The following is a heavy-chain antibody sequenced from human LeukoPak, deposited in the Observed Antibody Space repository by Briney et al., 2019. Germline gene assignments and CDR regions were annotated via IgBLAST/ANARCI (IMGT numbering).Heavy chain of an antibody. CDR3: ARHVDEYYYDSSGYYYSDY. D-gene: IGHD3-22*01. CDR1: GYSFTSYW. Sequence: GESLKISCKGSGYSFTSYWIGRVRQMPGKGLEWMGIIYPGDSDTRYSPSFQGQVTISADKSISTAYLQWSSLKASDTAMYYCARHVDEYYYDSSGYYYSDYWGQGTLVTVSS. CDR2: IYPGDSDT. V-gene: IGHV5-51*01. J-gene: IGHJ4*02.